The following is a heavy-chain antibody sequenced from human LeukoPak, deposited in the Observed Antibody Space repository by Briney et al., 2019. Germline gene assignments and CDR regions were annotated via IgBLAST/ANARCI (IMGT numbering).Heavy chain of an antibody. D-gene: IGHD1-1*01. V-gene: IGHV1-2*02. CDR3: ARARYNWNDIGWFDP. Sequence: GASVKVSCKASGYTFTGYYVHWVRQAPGQGLEWMGWINPNSGVTKYAQKFQGRVTMTRDTSISTAYMELSRLRSDDTAVYYCARARYNWNDIGWFDPWGQGTLVTVSS. CDR1: GYTFTGYY. CDR2: INPNSGVT. J-gene: IGHJ5*02.